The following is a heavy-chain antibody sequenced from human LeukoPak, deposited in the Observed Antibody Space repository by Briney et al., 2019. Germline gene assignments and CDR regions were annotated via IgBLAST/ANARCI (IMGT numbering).Heavy chain of an antibody. CDR1: GGSISSSNW. J-gene: IGHJ3*02. Sequence: PSGTLSLTCAVSGGSISSSNWWSWVRQPPGKGLEWIGEIYHSGSTNYNPSLKSRVTISVDKSKNQFSLKLSSVTAADTAVYYCARKGPRIAAAGTRSRSAFDIWGQGTMVTVSS. CDR3: ARKGPRIAAAGTRSRSAFDI. D-gene: IGHD6-13*01. V-gene: IGHV4-4*02. CDR2: IYHSGST.